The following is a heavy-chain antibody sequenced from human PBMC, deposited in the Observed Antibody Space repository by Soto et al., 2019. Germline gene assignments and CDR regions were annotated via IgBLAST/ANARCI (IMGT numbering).Heavy chain of an antibody. V-gene: IGHV1-69*01. CDR2: IIPIFGTA. CDR1: GGTFSSYA. CDR3: AREGDIVVVPAAIFRYYYGMDV. J-gene: IGHJ6*02. Sequence: QVQLVQSGAEVKKPGSSVKVSCKASGGTFSSYAISWVRQAPGQGLEWMGGIIPIFGTANYAQKFQGRVTITADESTGTAYMELSSLRSEDAAVYYCAREGDIVVVPAAIFRYYYGMDVWCQGTTVTVSS. D-gene: IGHD2-2*01.